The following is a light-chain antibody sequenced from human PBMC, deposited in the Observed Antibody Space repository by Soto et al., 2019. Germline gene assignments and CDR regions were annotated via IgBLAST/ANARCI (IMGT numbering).Light chain of an antibody. CDR2: WAS. CDR3: QQYYTTSQLT. V-gene: IGKV4-1*01. Sequence: DIVMTQSPDSLAVSLGERATINCKSSQSVLYSSNNNNYLAWYQQKPGQPPKLLIYWASTRESGVPDRFSGSGSGTDFTLTISSLQAEDVAVYYCQQYYTTSQLTFGGGTKVEIK. J-gene: IGKJ4*01. CDR1: QSVLYSSNNNNY.